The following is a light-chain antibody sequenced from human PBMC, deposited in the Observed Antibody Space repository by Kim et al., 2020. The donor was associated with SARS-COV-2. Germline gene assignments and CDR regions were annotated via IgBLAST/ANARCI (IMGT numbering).Light chain of an antibody. CDR2: DVS. V-gene: IGLV2-14*01. CDR3: SSYTSSSPLYV. J-gene: IGLJ1*01. Sequence: QSALTQPASVSGSPGQSITISCTGTSSDVGGYNYVSWYQQHPGKAPKLMIYDVSKRPSGVSNRFSSSKSGNTASLTISGLQAEDEADYYCSSYTSSSPLYVFGTGTKVTGL. CDR1: SSDVGGYNY.